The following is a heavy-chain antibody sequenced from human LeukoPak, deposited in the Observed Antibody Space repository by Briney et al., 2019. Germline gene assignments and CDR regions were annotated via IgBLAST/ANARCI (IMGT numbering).Heavy chain of an antibody. J-gene: IGHJ4*02. Sequence: SVKVSCKASGGTFSSYTISWVRQAPGQGLGWMGRIIPILGIANYAQKFQGRVTITADKSTSTAYMELSSLRSEDTAVYYCARDQMATTSFDYWGQGTLVTVSS. CDR1: GGTFSSYT. D-gene: IGHD5-24*01. CDR2: IIPILGIA. CDR3: ARDQMATTSFDY. V-gene: IGHV1-69*04.